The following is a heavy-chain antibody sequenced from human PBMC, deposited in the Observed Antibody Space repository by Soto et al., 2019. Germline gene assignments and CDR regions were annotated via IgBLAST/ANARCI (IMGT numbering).Heavy chain of an antibody. D-gene: IGHD3-9*01. Sequence: SETLSLTCTVSGGSISSGDYYWSWIRQPPGKGLEWIGYIYYSGSTNYNPSLKSRVTISVDTSKNQFSLKLSSVTAADTAVYYCARQPPGILTGFDYWGQGTLVTVSS. CDR3: ARQPPGILTGFDY. CDR2: IYYSGST. V-gene: IGHV4-61*08. J-gene: IGHJ4*02. CDR1: GGSISSGDYY.